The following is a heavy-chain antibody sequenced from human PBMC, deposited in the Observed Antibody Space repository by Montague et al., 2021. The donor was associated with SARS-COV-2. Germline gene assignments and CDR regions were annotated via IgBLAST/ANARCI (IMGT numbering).Heavy chain of an antibody. Sequence: TLSLTCSVSGGSISNGSYPWSWIRQPPGMGRESFVYIFPGGSTYYNASLQSRVTLAIDNSKIQLSLRLTSITAAATAVYFCSRWGADFGGYGWLDPWGQGILVTVS. CDR1: GGSISNGSYP. CDR3: SRWGADFGGYGWLDP. V-gene: IGHV4-30-2*01. CDR2: IFPGGST. D-gene: IGHD4-17*01. J-gene: IGHJ5*02.